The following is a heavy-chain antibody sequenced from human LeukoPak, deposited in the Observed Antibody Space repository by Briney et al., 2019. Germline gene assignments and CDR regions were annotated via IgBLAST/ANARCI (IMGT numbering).Heavy chain of an antibody. D-gene: IGHD3-22*01. CDR2: ISDSGGRT. V-gene: IGHV3-23*01. CDR1: GFTLSNYG. J-gene: IGHJ4*02. CDR3: AKRGVVIRVILVGFHKEAYYFDS. Sequence: GGSLRLSCAVSGFTLSNYGMSWVRQAPGKGLEWVAGISDSGGRTNYADSVKGRSTISRDNPKNTLYLQMNSLRAEDTAVYVWAKRGVVIRVILVGFHKEAYYFDSWGQGALVTVSS.